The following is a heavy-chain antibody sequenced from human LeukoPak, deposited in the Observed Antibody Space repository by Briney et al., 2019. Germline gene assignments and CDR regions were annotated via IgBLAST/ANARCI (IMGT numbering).Heavy chain of an antibody. CDR2: IYYSGST. V-gene: IGHV4-59*08. J-gene: IGHJ6*02. Sequence: PSETPSLTCTVSGGSISSYYWSWIRQPPGKGLEWIGYIYYSGSTNYNPSLKSRVTISVDTSKNQFSLKLSSVTAADTAVYYCASSARGYGDYLVRTGGMDVWGQGTTVTVSS. D-gene: IGHD4-17*01. CDR1: GGSISSYY. CDR3: ASSARGYGDYLVRTGGMDV.